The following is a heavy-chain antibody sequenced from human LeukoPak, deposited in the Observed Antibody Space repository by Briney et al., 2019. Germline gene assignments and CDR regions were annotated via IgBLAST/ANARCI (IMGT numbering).Heavy chain of an antibody. CDR2: IKSKTDGGTT. V-gene: IGHV3-15*01. J-gene: IGHJ4*02. D-gene: IGHD3-3*01. CDR1: GFTFSNAW. CDR3: TTDMAGLYDFWSGYETDY. Sequence: GGSLRLSCAASGFTFSNAWMSWVRQAPGKGLEWVGRIKSKTDGGTTDYAAPVKGRFTISRDDSKNTLYLQMNSLKTEDTAVYYCTTDMAGLYDFWSGYETDYWGQGTLVTVSS.